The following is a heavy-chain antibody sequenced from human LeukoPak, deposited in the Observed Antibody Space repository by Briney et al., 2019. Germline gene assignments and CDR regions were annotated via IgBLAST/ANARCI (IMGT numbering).Heavy chain of an antibody. CDR1: GFTFGDYG. D-gene: IGHD4-17*01. CDR3: ARGYGDYDY. V-gene: IGHV3-20*04. J-gene: IGHJ4*02. CDR2: PNWDGGTT. Sequence: GGSLRLSCAASGFTFGDYGMSWVRQAPGKGLEWVSGPNWDGGTTGHADSVKGRFTISRDNAKNSLYLQMNSLRAEDTAVYYCARGYGDYDYWGQGTLVTVSS.